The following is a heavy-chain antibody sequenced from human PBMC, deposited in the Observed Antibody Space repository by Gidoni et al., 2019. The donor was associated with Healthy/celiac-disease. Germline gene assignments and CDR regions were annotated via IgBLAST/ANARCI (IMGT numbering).Heavy chain of an antibody. CDR1: GCTFSSYT. CDR2: IIPILGRA. V-gene: IGHV1-69*08. Sequence: QVQLVQSGAAVKTPGSSVKVSCKASGCTFSSYTISWVRQAPGRGLEWMGRIIPILGRANYAQKFQGRVTITADKSTSTAYMVLSSLRSEDTAVYYFAREAGDNWFDPWGQGTLVTVSS. D-gene: IGHD7-27*01. J-gene: IGHJ5*02. CDR3: AREAGDNWFDP.